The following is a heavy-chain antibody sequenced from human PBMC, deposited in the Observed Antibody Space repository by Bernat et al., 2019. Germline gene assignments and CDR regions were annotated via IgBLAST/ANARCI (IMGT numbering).Heavy chain of an antibody. V-gene: IGHV3-64D*06. CDR3: VMASSDYPRAFDI. D-gene: IGHD4-17*01. CDR1: GFTFSSYA. CDR2: ISSNGGRK. J-gene: IGHJ3*02. Sequence: EVQLVESGGGLVQPGGSLRLSCSASGFTFSSYAMHWVRQAPGKGMEYVSAISSNGGRKYSTDPVKGRFTRSRDNSKNTLLLRKSRLRAENNAVYYCVMASSDYPRAFDIWGQGTMVTVSS.